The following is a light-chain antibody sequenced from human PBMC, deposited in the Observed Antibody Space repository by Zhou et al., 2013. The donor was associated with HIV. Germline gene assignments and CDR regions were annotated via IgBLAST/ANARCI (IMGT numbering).Light chain of an antibody. CDR1: QSVSSN. Sequence: EIVMTQSPATLSVSPGERATLSCRASQSVSSNLAWYQQKPGQAPRLLVYGASTRATGIPARFSGSGSGTEFTLTISSLQSEDFALYYCQQYNNWPLTFGGGTKGGDQ. V-gene: IGKV3-15*01. CDR3: QQYNNWPLT. CDR2: GAS. J-gene: IGKJ4*01.